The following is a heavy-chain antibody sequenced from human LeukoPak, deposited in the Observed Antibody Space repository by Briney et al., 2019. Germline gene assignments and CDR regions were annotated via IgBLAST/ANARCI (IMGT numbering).Heavy chain of an antibody. D-gene: IGHD3-3*01. V-gene: IGHV4-39*07. CDR3: ARVAYDFWSGYYYFDY. CDR1: GGSISSSSYY. CDR2: IYYSGST. J-gene: IGHJ4*02. Sequence: SETLSLTCTVSGGSISSSSYYWGWIRQPPGKGLEWIGSIYYSGSTYYNPSLKSRVTISVDTSKNQFSLKLSSVTAADTAVYYCARVAYDFWSGYYYFDYWGQGTLVTVSS.